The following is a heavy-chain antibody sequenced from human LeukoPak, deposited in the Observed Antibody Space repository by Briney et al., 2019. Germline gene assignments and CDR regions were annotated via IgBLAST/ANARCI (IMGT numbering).Heavy chain of an antibody. Sequence: GGSLRLSCAASGFTFSSYWMHWVRQAPGKGLVWVSRIYSGGSSTSYADSVKGRFTISGDNAKNTLYLQMNSLRAEDTAVYYCARARGVTEFDYWGQGTLVTVSS. CDR3: ARARGVTEFDY. V-gene: IGHV3-74*01. D-gene: IGHD2-21*02. CDR1: GFTFSSYW. J-gene: IGHJ4*02. CDR2: IYSGGSST.